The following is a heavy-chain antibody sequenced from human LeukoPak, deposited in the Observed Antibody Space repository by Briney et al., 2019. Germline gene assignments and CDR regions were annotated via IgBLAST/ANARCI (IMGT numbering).Heavy chain of an antibody. V-gene: IGHV3-9*01. CDR2: ISWNSGSI. Sequence: GRSLRLSCAASGFTFDDYAMHWVRQAPGKGLEWVSGISWNSGSIGYADSVKGRFTISRDNAKNSLYLQMNSLRAEDTALHYCAKDKKTYYDFWSGWYYFDYWGQGTLVTVSS. CDR1: GFTFDDYA. D-gene: IGHD3-3*01. CDR3: AKDKKTYYDFWSGWYYFDY. J-gene: IGHJ4*02.